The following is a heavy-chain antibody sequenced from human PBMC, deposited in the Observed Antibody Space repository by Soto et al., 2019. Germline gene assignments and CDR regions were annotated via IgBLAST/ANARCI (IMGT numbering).Heavy chain of an antibody. J-gene: IGHJ5*02. Sequence: PSETLSLTCTVSGGSISSGDYYWSWIRQPPGKGLEWIGYIYYSGSTYYNPSLKSRVTISVDTSKNQFSLKLSSVTAADTAVYYCDRESKNSSPDHPAWPWGQGTLVTVYS. CDR1: GGSISSGDYY. D-gene: IGHD6-13*01. V-gene: IGHV4-30-4*01. CDR3: DRESKNSSPDHPAWP. CDR2: IYYSGST.